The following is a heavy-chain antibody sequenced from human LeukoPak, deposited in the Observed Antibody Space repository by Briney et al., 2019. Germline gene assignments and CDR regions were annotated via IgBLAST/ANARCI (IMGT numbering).Heavy chain of an antibody. CDR1: GFTFSNAW. J-gene: IGHJ6*02. CDR3: AKETATLYYYDISGYHVTHGMDV. CDR2: IKSKTDGGTT. V-gene: IGHV3-15*01. D-gene: IGHD3-22*01. Sequence: PGGSLRLSCAASGFTFSNAWMSWVRQAPGKGLEWVGRIKSKTDGGTTDYAAPVKGRFTISRDDSKNTLYLQMNSLKTEDTAVYYCAKETATLYYYDISGYHVTHGMDVWGQGTTVTVSS.